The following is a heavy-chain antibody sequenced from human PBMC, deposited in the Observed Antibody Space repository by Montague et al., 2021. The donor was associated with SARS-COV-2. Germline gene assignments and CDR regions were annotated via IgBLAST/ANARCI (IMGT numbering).Heavy chain of an antibody. J-gene: IGHJ6*02. D-gene: IGHD3-22*01. CDR2: MNPNSGNT. CDR1: GYTFTSYD. V-gene: IGHV1-8*01. Sequence: SVKVSCKASGYTFTSYDINWVRQATGQGLEWMGWMNPNSGNTGYAQKFQGRVTMTRNTSISTAYMELSSLRSEDTAVYYCARGSLHMIVVVITPVYYYGMGVGGQGTTVTVSS. CDR3: ARGSLHMIVVVITPVYYYGMGV.